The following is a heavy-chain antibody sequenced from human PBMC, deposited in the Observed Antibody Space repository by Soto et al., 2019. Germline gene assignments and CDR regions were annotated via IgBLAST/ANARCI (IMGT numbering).Heavy chain of an antibody. Sequence: EVQLVESGGGLVQPGGSLRLSCAASGFTVSSKYMTWVRQAPGKGLEWVSLIQSGGTTYYADSVKGRFTISRDTSENTLHLQMDSLRVEDTALYYCARDHVHCDGGRCYGIPLDGWGKGTTVTVSS. CDR2: IQSGGTT. CDR1: GFTVSSKY. CDR3: ARDHVHCDGGRCYGIPLDG. V-gene: IGHV3-66*01. J-gene: IGHJ6*04. D-gene: IGHD2-15*01.